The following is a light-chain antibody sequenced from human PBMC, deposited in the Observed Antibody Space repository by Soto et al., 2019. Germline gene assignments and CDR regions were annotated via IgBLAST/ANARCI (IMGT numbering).Light chain of an antibody. CDR2: GAS. Sequence: EIVLTQSPGTLSLSPGERATLSCRASQGVSSGYLAWYQQNPGQAPRLLISGASSRATGIPDRFSGSGSGTDFTLTISRLEPEDFEVYYCQQYGSSPRTLGPGTNVDIK. V-gene: IGKV3-20*01. CDR3: QQYGSSPRT. J-gene: IGKJ1*01. CDR1: QGVSSGY.